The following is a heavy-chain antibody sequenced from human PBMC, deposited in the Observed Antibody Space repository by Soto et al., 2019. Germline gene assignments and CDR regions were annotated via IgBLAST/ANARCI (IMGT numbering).Heavy chain of an antibody. J-gene: IGHJ4*02. CDR3: AKIGGGRTPVSGGLY. CDR1: GFTFSGYA. CDR2: ISGSGTYT. D-gene: IGHD6-19*01. V-gene: IGHV3-23*01. Sequence: GGSLRLSCAASGFTFSGYAMSWVRQGPGKGLEWVSGISGSGTYTDYADSVKGRFIISRDDSKKTLDLQMNSLRAEDTAVYYCAKIGGGRTPVSGGLYWGQGTLVTVSS.